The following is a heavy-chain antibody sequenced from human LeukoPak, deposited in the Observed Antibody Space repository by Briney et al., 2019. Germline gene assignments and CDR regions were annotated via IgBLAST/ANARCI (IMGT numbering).Heavy chain of an antibody. J-gene: IGHJ3*02. V-gene: IGHV4-31*03. CDR1: GGSISSGGYY. CDR2: IYYSGST. CDR3: ARDDYYDSSGYYYNDAFDI. Sequence: SETLSLTCTVSGGSISSGGYYRSWIRQHPGKGLEWIGYIYYSGSTYYNPSLKSRVTISVDTSKNQFSLKLSSVTAADTAVYYCARDDYYDSSGYYYNDAFDIWGQGTMVTVSS. D-gene: IGHD3-22*01.